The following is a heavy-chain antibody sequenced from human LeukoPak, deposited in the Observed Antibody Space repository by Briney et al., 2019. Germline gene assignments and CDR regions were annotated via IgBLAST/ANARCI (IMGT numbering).Heavy chain of an antibody. J-gene: IGHJ4*02. CDR2: IYTSGST. CDR1: GGSISSYY. V-gene: IGHV4-4*07. CDR3: ATDGDYYDSGTYSGH. Sequence: SETLSLTCTVSGGSISSYYWSWIRQPPGKGLEWIGRIYTSGSTDYNPSLKSRVTMSVDTSKNQFSLKLTSVTAADTAVYYCATDGDYYDSGTYSGHWGQGTLVTVSS. D-gene: IGHD3-10*01.